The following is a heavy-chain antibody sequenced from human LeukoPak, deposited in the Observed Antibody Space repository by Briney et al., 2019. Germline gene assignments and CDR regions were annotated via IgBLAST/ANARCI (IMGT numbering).Heavy chain of an antibody. CDR2: ISSSSSYI. CDR3: ARDGSVTRPYYYYYMDV. CDR1: GFTFSSYS. J-gene: IGHJ6*03. Sequence: GGSLRLSCAASGFTFSSYSMNWVRQAPGKGLEWVSSISSSSSYIYYADSVRGRFTISRDNAKNSLYLQMNSLRAEDTAVYYCARDGSVTRPYYYYYMDVWGKGTTDTVSS. V-gene: IGHV3-21*01. D-gene: IGHD4-11*01.